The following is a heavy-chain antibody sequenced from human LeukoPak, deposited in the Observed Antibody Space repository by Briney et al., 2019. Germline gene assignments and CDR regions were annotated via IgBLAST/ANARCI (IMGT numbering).Heavy chain of an antibody. CDR1: GFTFSNYW. J-gene: IGHJ4*02. CDR3: ARGPDCSGGSCYPGRFDY. CDR2: IKSDGSST. D-gene: IGHD2-15*01. V-gene: IGHV3-74*01. Sequence: GGSLRLSCAASGFTFSNYWMHWVRQAPGKGLVWVSRIKSDGSSTNCADSVKGRFTISRDNAKDTLYLQMNSLRADDTAVYYCARGPDCSGGSCYPGRFDYWGQGTLVTVSS.